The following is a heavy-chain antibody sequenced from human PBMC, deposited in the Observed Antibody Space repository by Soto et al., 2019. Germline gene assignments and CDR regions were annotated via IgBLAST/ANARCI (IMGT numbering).Heavy chain of an antibody. D-gene: IGHD6-19*01. V-gene: IGHV3-23*01. CDR2: ISGNGATT. CDR3: AKDRGGFTSGWEFFDF. CDR1: GVAFSFYS. J-gene: IGHJ4*02. Sequence: EVALLESGGGLVQPGGSLRLSCEVSGVAFSFYSMSWVRQAPGKGLEWVASISGNGATTYYAASGKGRFTFSRDNSKNPVHLQMNRLRGEDTAVYYCAKDRGGFTSGWEFFDFWGQGTLVTVSS.